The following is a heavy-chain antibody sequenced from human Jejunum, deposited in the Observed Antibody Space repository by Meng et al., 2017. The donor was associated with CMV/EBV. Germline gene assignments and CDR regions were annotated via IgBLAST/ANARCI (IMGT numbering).Heavy chain of an antibody. V-gene: IGHV1-2*02. CDR2: INVNTGGT. D-gene: IGHD2-2*02. CDR3: VREGYYCTTNNCYKSFDY. CDR1: TESF. Sequence: TESFMHWVRQATGQGLEWMGFINVNTGGTKSAQKLQGRVTMTRDTSISTAYMDLSRLGTDDTAVYYCVREGYYCTTNNCYKSFDYWGQGTLVTVSS. J-gene: IGHJ4*02.